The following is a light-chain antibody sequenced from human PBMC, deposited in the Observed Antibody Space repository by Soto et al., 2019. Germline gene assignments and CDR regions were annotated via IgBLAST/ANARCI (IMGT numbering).Light chain of an antibody. CDR3: ATWDDSLNGFYV. CDR1: SSNIGSNT. Sequence: QSVLTQPPSASGTPGQRVTISCSGSSSNIGSNTVNWYQQLPGTAPKLLIYSNNQRPSGVPDRFSGSKSGTSASLAISGLRSDDEADYFCATWDDSLNGFYVFGTGTKV. CDR2: SNN. V-gene: IGLV1-44*01. J-gene: IGLJ1*01.